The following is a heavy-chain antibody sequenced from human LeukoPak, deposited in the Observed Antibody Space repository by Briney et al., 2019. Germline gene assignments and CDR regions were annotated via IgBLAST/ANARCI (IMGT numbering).Heavy chain of an antibody. Sequence: ASVKVSCKASGGTFSSYAISWVRQATGQGLEWMGWMNPNSGNTGYAQKFQGRVTITRNTSISTAYMELSSLRSEDTAVYYCARGRAFDIWGQGTMVTVSS. CDR3: ARGRAFDI. J-gene: IGHJ3*02. V-gene: IGHV1-8*03. CDR1: GGTFSSYA. CDR2: MNPNSGNT.